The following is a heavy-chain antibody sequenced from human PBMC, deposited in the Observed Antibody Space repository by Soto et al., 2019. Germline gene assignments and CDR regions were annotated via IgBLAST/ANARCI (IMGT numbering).Heavy chain of an antibody. J-gene: IGHJ4*02. D-gene: IGHD3-16*01. CDR3: AGGRLQRIGVDMATGGGYAFDY. Sequence: QVQVVQSGAEVRMPGSSVKVSCKASGDTFSNYAFSWVRQAPGQGLEWVGGIIPFFGTPNYAQRFLGRVTLTADESTNTAFMELSSLRSDDTAVYYCAGGRLQRIGVDMATGGGYAFDYWGQGTLVTVSP. CDR1: GDTFSNYA. CDR2: IIPFFGTP. V-gene: IGHV1-69*12.